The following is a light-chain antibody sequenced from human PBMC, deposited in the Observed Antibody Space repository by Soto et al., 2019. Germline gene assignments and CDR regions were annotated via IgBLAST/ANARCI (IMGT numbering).Light chain of an antibody. Sequence: QSVLTQLASVPQTPGQSITISCTGNSSDVRRWKLVSWCKHHPCKAPKLMIFEGSKRPSGGSNRFSGSKSGNTASLTIAGLQAEHEAVYFCYSYAGSGTPRYVFGTGTKVPV. CDR3: YSYAGSGTPRYV. V-gene: IGLV2-23*01. CDR1: SSDVRRWKL. J-gene: IGLJ1*01. CDR2: EGS.